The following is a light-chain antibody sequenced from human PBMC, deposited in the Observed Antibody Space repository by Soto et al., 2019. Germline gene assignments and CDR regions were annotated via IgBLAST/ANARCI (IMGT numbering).Light chain of an antibody. J-gene: IGKJ5*01. CDR1: QSVSSR. CDR3: QHYAGGSRIT. CDR2: GAS. Sequence: EIVMTQSQGTLSLSPGERATLSCRASQSVSSRLAWYQQKPGQAPRLLISGASSRSTGIPDRFSGSGFGTDFTLTISRMEPEECALYFCQHYAGGSRITFGQGTRL. V-gene: IGKV3-20*01.